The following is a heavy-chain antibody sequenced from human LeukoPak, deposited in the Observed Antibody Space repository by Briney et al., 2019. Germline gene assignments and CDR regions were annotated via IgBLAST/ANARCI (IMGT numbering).Heavy chain of an antibody. V-gene: IGHV4-59*01. J-gene: IGHJ6*02. CDR3: ARVLCSSTSCYDYYYYGMDV. D-gene: IGHD2-2*01. Sequence: SETLSLTCTVSGGSISSYYWSWIRQPPGKGLEWIGYIYYSGSTNYNPSLKSRVTISVDTSKNQFSLKLSSVTAADTAVYYCARVLCSSTSCYDYYYYGMDVWGQGTTVTVSS. CDR1: GGSISSYY. CDR2: IYYSGST.